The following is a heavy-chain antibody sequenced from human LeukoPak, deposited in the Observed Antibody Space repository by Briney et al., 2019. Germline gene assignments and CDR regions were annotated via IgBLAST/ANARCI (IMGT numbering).Heavy chain of an antibody. V-gene: IGHV3-23*01. CDR2: IRGGCNNI. Sequence: GGSLRLSCAASGFTFSSSWMTWVRQAPGKGLEWVSSIRGGCNNINYAGSVKGRFTTSRDNSQNTLYLQMNSLRADDTAVYYCAKDQGTAIFGMIIPDWYFDLWGRGTLVTVPS. J-gene: IGHJ2*01. D-gene: IGHD3-3*01. CDR1: GFTFSSSW. CDR3: AKDQGTAIFGMIIPDWYFDL.